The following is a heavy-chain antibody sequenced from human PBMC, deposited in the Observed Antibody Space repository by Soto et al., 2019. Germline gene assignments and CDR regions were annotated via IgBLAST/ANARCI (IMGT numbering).Heavy chain of an antibody. D-gene: IGHD5-12*01. J-gene: IGHJ3*02. CDR1: GGSISTTHW. CDR2: IYHSGRT. V-gene: IGHV4-4*02. CDR3: ARNVDPFAFDI. Sequence: SETLSLTCAVSGGSISTTHWWSWVRQPPQKGLEWSGQIYHSGRTNYNPSVKSRITISVDKSKNQFPLKRISVTAADTAVYYCARNVDPFAFDIWGQGTMVTV.